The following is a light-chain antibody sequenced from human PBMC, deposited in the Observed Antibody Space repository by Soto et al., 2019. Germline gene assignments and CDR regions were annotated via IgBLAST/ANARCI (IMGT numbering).Light chain of an antibody. CDR1: QSVSSY. Sequence: EIVLTQSPATLSLSPGERATLSCRASQSVSSYLAWYQQKPGQAPRLLIYDASNRATGIPARFSGSGSGTDFTPPISSLKLEDLQFNYVQNRGTGLPPFAGGTRGRSN. CDR2: DAS. J-gene: IGKJ4*01. CDR3: QNRGTGLPP. V-gene: IGKV3-11*01.